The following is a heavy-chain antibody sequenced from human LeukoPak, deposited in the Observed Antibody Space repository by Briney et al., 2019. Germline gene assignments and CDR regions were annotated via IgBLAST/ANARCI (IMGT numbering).Heavy chain of an antibody. CDR2: INPNSGGT. V-gene: IGHV1-2*02. CDR1: GYTFTGYY. D-gene: IGHD3-9*01. Sequence: ASVKVSCRASGYTFTGYYMHWVRQAPGQGLEWMGWINPNSGGTNYAQKFQGRVTMTRDTSISTAYMELSRLRSDDTAVYYCARDTYDILTGYDGLDYWGQGTLVTVSS. CDR3: ARDTYDILTGYDGLDY. J-gene: IGHJ4*02.